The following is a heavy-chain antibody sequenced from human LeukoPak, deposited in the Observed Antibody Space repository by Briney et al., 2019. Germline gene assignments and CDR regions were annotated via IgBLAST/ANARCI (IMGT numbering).Heavy chain of an antibody. CDR3: ATRGTYYLPHDY. Sequence: GGSLRLSCAASGFTFSTYGMSWVRQAPGKGLEWVSVISGSVGSTYYADSVKGRFTISRDNSKNTLSLQMNSLRAEDTAVYYCATRGTYYLPHDYWGQGTLVTVSS. CDR1: GFTFSTYG. D-gene: IGHD1-26*01. J-gene: IGHJ4*02. CDR2: ISGSVGST. V-gene: IGHV3-23*01.